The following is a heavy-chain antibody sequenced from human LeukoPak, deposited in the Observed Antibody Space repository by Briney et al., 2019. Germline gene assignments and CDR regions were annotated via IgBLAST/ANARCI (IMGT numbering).Heavy chain of an antibody. CDR1: GGSLTGYS. CDR2: INQVERT. D-gene: IGHD2-15*01. J-gene: IGHJ6*03. V-gene: IGHV4-34*01. Sequence: PSETLSLTCAVHGGSLTGYSSAWVRQSPGEGLEWIGEINQVERTIYSPSLESRVSISLEASKNQFFLQLTSVAAADTAMYYCTRGRATPSRLFFDYYFMDVWGPGTPVTVSS. CDR3: TRGRATPSRLFFDYYFMDV.